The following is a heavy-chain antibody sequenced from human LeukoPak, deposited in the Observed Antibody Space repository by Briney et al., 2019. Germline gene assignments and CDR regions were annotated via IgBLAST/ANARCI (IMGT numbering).Heavy chain of an antibody. CDR3: AKDSSSLTTVTTSVDY. CDR2: ISGSGGST. V-gene: IGHV3-23*01. Sequence: QPGGSLRLSCAASGFIFVNYWMTWVRQAPGKGLEWVSAISGSGGSTYYADSVKGRFTISRDNSKNTLYLQMNSLRAEDTAVYYCAKDSSSLTTVTTSVDYWGQGTLVTVSS. J-gene: IGHJ4*02. D-gene: IGHD4-17*01. CDR1: GFIFVNYW.